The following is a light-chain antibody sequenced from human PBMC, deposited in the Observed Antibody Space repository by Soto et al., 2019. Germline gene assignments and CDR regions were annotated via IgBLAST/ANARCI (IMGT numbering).Light chain of an antibody. V-gene: IGKV3D-20*01. CDR3: QQYGSSPR. Sequence: EIVMTQSPATLSVSPGERATLSCRASQSVSSSYLAWYQQKPGLAPRLLIYDASSRATGIPDRFSGSGSGTDFTLTISRLEPEDFAVYYCQQYGSSPRFGQGTRLEI. CDR2: DAS. J-gene: IGKJ5*01. CDR1: QSVSSSY.